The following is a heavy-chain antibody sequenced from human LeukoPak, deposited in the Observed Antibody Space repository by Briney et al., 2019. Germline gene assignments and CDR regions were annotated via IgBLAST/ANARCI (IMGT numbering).Heavy chain of an antibody. V-gene: IGHV1-18*01. Sequence: ASVEVSCRASGYTFTSYGISWVRQAPGQGLEWMGWISAYNGNTNYAQKLQGRVTMTTDTSTSTAYMGLRSLRSDDTAVYYCARLTGTTLLDYWGQGTLVTVSS. CDR2: ISAYNGNT. CDR1: GYTFTSYG. CDR3: ARLTGTTLLDY. J-gene: IGHJ4*02. D-gene: IGHD1-7*01.